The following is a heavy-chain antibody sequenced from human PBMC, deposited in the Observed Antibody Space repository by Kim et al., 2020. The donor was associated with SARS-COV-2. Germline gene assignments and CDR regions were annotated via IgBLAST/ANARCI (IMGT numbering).Heavy chain of an antibody. J-gene: IGHJ1*01. CDR3: AKPLVVVTAITRAEYFQH. V-gene: IGHV3-23*01. Sequence: KGRFTISRDNSKNTLYLQMNSLRAEDTAVYYCAKPLVVVTAITRAEYFQHWGQGTLVTVSS. D-gene: IGHD2-21*02.